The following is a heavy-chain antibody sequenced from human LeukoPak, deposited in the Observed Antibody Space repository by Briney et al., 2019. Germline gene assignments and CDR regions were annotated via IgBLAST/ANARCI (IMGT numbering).Heavy chain of an antibody. V-gene: IGHV4-30-4*01. CDR1: GGSISSGDYY. D-gene: IGHD5-18*01. Sequence: SETLSLTCTVSGGSISSGDYYWSWIRQPPGKGLEWIGYIYYSGSTYYNPSLKSRVTISVDTSKNQFSLKLSSVTAADTAVYCCARDPIQRHHYYYYGMDVWGQGTTVTVSS. J-gene: IGHJ6*02. CDR3: ARDPIQRHHYYYYGMDV. CDR2: IYYSGST.